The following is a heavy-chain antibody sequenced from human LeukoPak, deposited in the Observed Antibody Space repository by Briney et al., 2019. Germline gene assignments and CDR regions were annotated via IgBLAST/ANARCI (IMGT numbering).Heavy chain of an antibody. CDR2: ISWNSGSI. CDR3: GRGHWGLDY. Sequence: SGRSLRLSCAASGFTFDDYAMHWVRQAPGKGLEWVSGISWNSGSIGYADSVKGRFTISRDNAKNSLYLQMNSLRAEDTAVYYCGRGHWGLDYWGQGTLVTVSS. CDR1: GFTFDDYA. J-gene: IGHJ4*02. D-gene: IGHD7-27*01. V-gene: IGHV3-9*01.